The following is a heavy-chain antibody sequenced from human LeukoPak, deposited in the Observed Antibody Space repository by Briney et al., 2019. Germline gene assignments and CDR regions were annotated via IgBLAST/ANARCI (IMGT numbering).Heavy chain of an antibody. V-gene: IGHV3-48*03. CDR2: ISSSGSSI. Sequence: GGSLRLSCAASGFTFSSYEMNWVRQAPGKGLEWVSYISSSGSSIYYADSVKGRFTISRDNAKNSLYLQMNSLRAEDTAIYYCVLRGAVAAADFWGQGTLVTVSS. J-gene: IGHJ4*02. CDR1: GFTFSSYE. D-gene: IGHD6-19*01. CDR3: VLRGAVAAADF.